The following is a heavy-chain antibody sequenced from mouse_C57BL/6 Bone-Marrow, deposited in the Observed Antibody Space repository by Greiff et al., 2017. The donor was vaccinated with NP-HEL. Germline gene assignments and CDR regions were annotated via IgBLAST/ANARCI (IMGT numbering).Heavy chain of an antibody. Sequence: EVQLVESGPVLVKPGASVKMSCKASGYTFTDYYMNWVKQSHGKSLEWIGVINPYNGGTSYNQKFKGKATLTVDKSSSTAYMELNSLTSEDSAVYYCARIYYDYPYYYAMDYWGQGTSVTVSS. V-gene: IGHV1-19*01. CDR1: GYTFTDYY. CDR3: ARIYYDYPYYYAMDY. J-gene: IGHJ4*01. D-gene: IGHD2-4*01. CDR2: INPYNGGT.